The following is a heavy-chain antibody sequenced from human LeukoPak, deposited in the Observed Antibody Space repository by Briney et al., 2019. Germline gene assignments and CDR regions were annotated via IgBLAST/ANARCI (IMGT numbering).Heavy chain of an antibody. CDR1: GLTFSSYA. D-gene: IGHD5-18*01. CDR2: ISNSGANT. J-gene: IGHJ4*02. CDR3: AQDGTWIQLWLPN. Sequence: GGSLRLSCVVSGLTFSSYAMSWVRQAPGKGLEWVSGISNSGANTYYADSVKGRFTISRDNSKNTLFLQMNGLRAEDTAVYYCAQDGTWIQLWLPNWGQGALVTVSS. V-gene: IGHV3-23*01.